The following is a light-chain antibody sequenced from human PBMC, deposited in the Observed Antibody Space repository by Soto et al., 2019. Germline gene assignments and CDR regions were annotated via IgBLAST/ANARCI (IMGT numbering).Light chain of an antibody. J-gene: IGKJ2*01. V-gene: IGKV4-1*01. CDR1: QSVLYSSNNKHY. CDR2: WAS. Sequence: DIVMTQSPDSLAVSLGEGATIICKSSQSVLYSSNNKHYLAWYQQKPGQPPKFLIYWASTRESGVPDRFSGSGSGTDFTLTISSLQAEDVAVYYCQQYYSIPYTFGQGTKLEIK. CDR3: QQYYSIPYT.